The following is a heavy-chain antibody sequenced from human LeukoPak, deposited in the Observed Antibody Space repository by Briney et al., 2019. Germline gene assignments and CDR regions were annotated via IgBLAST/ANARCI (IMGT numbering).Heavy chain of an antibody. J-gene: IGHJ5*02. CDR2: IIPIFGTA. V-gene: IGHV1-69*13. D-gene: IGHD2-2*01. CDR3: ARDRPGIVVVPAAIGWFDP. Sequence: SVKVSCKASVGTFSSYAISWVRQAPGQGLEWMGGIIPIFGTANYAQKFQARVTITADESTSTAYMELSSLRSEDTAVYYCARDRPGIVVVPAAIGWFDPWGQGTLVTVSS. CDR1: VGTFSSYA.